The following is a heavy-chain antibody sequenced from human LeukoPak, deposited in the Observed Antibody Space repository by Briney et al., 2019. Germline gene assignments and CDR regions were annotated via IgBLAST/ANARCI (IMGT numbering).Heavy chain of an antibody. CDR3: ARPPGIAAAWFDP. CDR1: GGSISRSSYN. V-gene: IGHV4-39*01. D-gene: IGHD6-13*01. Sequence: SETLSLTCTVSGGSISRSSYNWGWIRQPPGKGLEWIGSVDYSGSTYYNPSLKSRVTIPVDTSKNQFSLMVTSVTAADTAVYYCARPPGIAAAWFDPWGQGTLVTVSS. J-gene: IGHJ5*02. CDR2: VDYSGST.